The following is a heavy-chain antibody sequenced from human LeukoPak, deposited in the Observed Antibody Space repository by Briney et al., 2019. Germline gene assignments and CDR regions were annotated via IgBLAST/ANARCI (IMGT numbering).Heavy chain of an antibody. V-gene: IGHV3-64D*08. J-gene: IGHJ6*02. Sequence: GGSLRLSCSASGFTFSNYAMHWVRQAPGKGLEYVSAISDSGGSTYYADSVKGRFTISRDNSKNTLYLQMSSLRAEDTAVYFCVRGYSFGPYGMDVWGQGTTVTVSS. CDR1: GFTFSNYA. D-gene: IGHD2-15*01. CDR2: ISDSGGST. CDR3: VRGYSFGPYGMDV.